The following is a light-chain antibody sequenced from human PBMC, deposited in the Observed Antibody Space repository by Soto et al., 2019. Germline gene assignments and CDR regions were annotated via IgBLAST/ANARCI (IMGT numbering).Light chain of an antibody. CDR3: QQYNSYLYT. Sequence: DIQMTQSPSTLSASVGDRVTITCRASQSINNWLAWYQQKPGKAPKLLIYKASSLESGVPSRFSGSGSGTKFTLTISSLQPDDFATYYCQQYNSYLYTFGQGTKLEIK. V-gene: IGKV1-5*03. CDR2: KAS. CDR1: QSINNW. J-gene: IGKJ2*01.